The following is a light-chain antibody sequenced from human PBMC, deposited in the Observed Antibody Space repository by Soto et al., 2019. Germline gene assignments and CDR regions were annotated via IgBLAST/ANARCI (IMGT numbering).Light chain of an antibody. CDR3: QQPLKA. Sequence: EIVLTQSPGTLSLSPGERATLSSRASQSVSSSYLAWYQQKPGQAPRLLIYGASSSATGIRDRCSCSGSGTDFTLTISRLDPEDCAVYYWQQPLKAFCQGTQVEIK. J-gene: IGKJ1*01. CDR1: QSVSSSY. V-gene: IGKV3-20*01. CDR2: GAS.